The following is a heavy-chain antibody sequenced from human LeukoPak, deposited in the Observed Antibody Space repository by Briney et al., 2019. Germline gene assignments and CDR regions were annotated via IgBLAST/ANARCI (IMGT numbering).Heavy chain of an antibody. J-gene: IGHJ4*02. CDR2: ISSSSSYT. CDR3: ARARDCSGDSCYSYFDY. D-gene: IGHD2-15*01. CDR1: GFIFSDYY. Sequence: GGSLRLSCAASGFIFSDYYMSWIRQAPGKGLEWVSYISSSSSYTNYADSVKGRFTISRDNAKNSLYLQVNSLRAEGTAVYYCARARDCSGDSCYSYFDYWGQGTLVTVSS. V-gene: IGHV3-11*05.